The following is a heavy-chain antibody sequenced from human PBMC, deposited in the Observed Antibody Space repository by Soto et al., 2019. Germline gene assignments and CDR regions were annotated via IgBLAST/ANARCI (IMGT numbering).Heavy chain of an antibody. CDR1: GFTFSSYA. Sequence: PVGSLRLSCAASGFTFSSYAMHWVRQAPGKGLEWVAVISYDGSNKYYADPVKGRFTISRDNSKNTLYLQMNSLRAEDTAVYYCARRLERDYYYGMDVWGQGTTVTVSS. CDR3: ARRLERDYYYGMDV. CDR2: ISYDGSNK. V-gene: IGHV3-30-3*01. D-gene: IGHD1-1*01. J-gene: IGHJ6*02.